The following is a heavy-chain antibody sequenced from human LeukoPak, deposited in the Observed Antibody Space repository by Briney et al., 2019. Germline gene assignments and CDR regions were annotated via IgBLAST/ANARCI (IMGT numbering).Heavy chain of an antibody. CDR2: ISYDGSIQ. J-gene: IGHJ4*02. CDR3: ATASGIAVADY. Sequence: PGRSLRLSCAASGFTFSNYGMHWVRQAPGKGLEWVAVISYDGSIQYCADSVKGRFTISRDNSKNTLYLQMNSLGAEDTAVYYCATASGIAVADYWGQGTLVTVSS. V-gene: IGHV3-30*03. CDR1: GFTFSNYG. D-gene: IGHD6-19*01.